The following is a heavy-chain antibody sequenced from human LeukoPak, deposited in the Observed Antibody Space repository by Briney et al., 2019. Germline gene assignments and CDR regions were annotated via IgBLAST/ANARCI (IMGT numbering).Heavy chain of an antibody. Sequence: GASVTVSFKASGGTFSSYAISWVRQAPGQGLEWMGGIIPIFGTANYAQKFQGRVTITADESTSTAYMELSSLRSEDTAVYYCAXXRYRVXAXXPGYWGQGTLVTVSS. CDR2: IIPIFGTA. CDR3: AXXRYRVXAXXPGY. D-gene: IGHD1-26*01. J-gene: IGHJ4*02. CDR1: GGTFSSYA. V-gene: IGHV1-69*13.